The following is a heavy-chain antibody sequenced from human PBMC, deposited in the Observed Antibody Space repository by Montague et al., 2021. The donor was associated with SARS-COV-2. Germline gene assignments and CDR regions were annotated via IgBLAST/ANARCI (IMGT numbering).Heavy chain of an antibody. CDR1: GGSIGNWTYY. CDR3: SSPKEGSGYYRPFDY. Sequence: SETLSLTCTVSGGSIGNWTYYWGWVRQPPGKGLEWIASLYYTGGAFYNPSLISRVTKSFDTSKNQISLNLASVTAADTAVYYCSSPKEGSGYYRPFDYWGQGILVTVSS. V-gene: IGHV4-39*07. D-gene: IGHD3-22*01. J-gene: IGHJ4*02. CDR2: LYYTGGA.